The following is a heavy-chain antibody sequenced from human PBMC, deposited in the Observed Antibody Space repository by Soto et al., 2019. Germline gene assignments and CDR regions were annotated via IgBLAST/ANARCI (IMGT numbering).Heavy chain of an antibody. CDR1: GYTFTGYY. V-gene: IGHV1-2*02. D-gene: IGHD6-19*01. J-gene: IGHJ3*02. CDR3: VRPSAGNDAFDI. CDR2: INPNSGGT. Sequence: ASVKVSCKASGYTFTGYYMHWVRQAPGQGLEWMGWINPNSGGTNYAQKFQGRVTMTRDTSISTAYMELSRLRSDDTAVYYCVRPSAGNDAFDIWGQGTMVTVSS.